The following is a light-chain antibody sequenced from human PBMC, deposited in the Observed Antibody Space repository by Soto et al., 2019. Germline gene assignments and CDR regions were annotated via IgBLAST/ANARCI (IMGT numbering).Light chain of an antibody. CDR2: DAS. CDR3: QQYNSYSRA. V-gene: IGKV1-5*01. CDR1: QSISSW. Sequence: DIQMTQSPSTLSASVGDRVTITCRASQSISSWLAWYQQKPGKAPKLLIYDASSLESGVPSRFSGSGSGTEFTLTISSRQPDDFATYYCQQYNSYSRAFGGGTKVEIK. J-gene: IGKJ4*01.